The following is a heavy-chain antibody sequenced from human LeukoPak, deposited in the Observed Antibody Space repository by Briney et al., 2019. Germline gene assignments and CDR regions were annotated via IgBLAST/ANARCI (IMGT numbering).Heavy chain of an antibody. J-gene: IGHJ4*02. CDR2: INPNSGGT. CDR3: ARVVTLGYCSGGSCYRPYFDY. Sequence: ASVKVSCKASGYTFTGYYMHWVRQAPGQGLEWMGWINPNSGGTNYAQKFQGRVTMTRDTSISTAYMGLSRLRSDDTAVYYCARVVTLGYCSGGSCYRPYFDYWGQGTLVTVSS. V-gene: IGHV1-2*02. CDR1: GYTFTGYY. D-gene: IGHD2-15*01.